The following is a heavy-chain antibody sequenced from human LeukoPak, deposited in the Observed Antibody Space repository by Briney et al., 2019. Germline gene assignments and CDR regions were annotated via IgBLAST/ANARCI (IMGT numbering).Heavy chain of an antibody. CDR1: GFTFSSYW. J-gene: IGHJ5*02. CDR3: ARAQTMVRGVIELIWFDP. Sequence: GSLRLSCAASGFTFSSYWMSWVRQAPGKGLEWVANIKQDGSEKYYVDSVKGRFTISRDNAKNSLYLQMNSLRAEDTAVYYCARAQTMVRGVIELIWFDPWGQGTLVTVSS. D-gene: IGHD3-10*01. V-gene: IGHV3-7*01. CDR2: IKQDGSEK.